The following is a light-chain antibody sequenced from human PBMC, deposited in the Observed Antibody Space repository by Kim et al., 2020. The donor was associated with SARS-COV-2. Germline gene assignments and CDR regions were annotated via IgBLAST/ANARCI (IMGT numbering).Light chain of an antibody. CDR2: GAS. Sequence: SPEERATLSCRASQSVGTNVAWYQQKAGQATQLLIYGASTRAAGIPARFSGSGSGTEFTLTISSLQSDDLAVYSCQQYDDWPPWTFGQGTKVYIK. CDR3: QQYDDWPPWT. CDR1: QSVGTN. V-gene: IGKV3-15*01. J-gene: IGKJ1*01.